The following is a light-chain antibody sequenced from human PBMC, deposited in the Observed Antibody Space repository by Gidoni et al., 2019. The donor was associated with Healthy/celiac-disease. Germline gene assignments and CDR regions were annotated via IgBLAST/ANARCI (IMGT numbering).Light chain of an antibody. V-gene: IGLV2-14*01. CDR1: SSDVGGYNY. Sequence: QSALTQPASVSGSHGQSITISCTGTSSDVGGYNYVSWYQQHPGKAPKLMIYEVSNRPSGVPDRFSGSKSGNTASLTISGLQAEDEADYYCSSYTSSSTLVFGGGTKLTVL. CDR2: EVS. J-gene: IGLJ2*01. CDR3: SSYTSSSTLV.